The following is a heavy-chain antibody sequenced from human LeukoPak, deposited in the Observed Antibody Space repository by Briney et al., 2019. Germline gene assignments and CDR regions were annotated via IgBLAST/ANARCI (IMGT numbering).Heavy chain of an antibody. J-gene: IGHJ4*02. CDR2: IRQDGSLK. Sequence: PGGSLRLSCAAPGFTFRNYWMSWVRQAPGKGLEWVANIRQDGSLKYYVDSLKGRFTISRDNAKTSVYLQMNSLRAEDTAVYFCARIGYSSSSFDYWGQGTLVTVSS. D-gene: IGHD6-6*01. V-gene: IGHV3-7*01. CDR3: ARIGYSSSSFDY. CDR1: GFTFRNYW.